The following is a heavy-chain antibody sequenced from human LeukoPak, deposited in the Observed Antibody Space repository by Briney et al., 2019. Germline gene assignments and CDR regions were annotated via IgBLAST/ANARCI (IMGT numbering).Heavy chain of an antibody. CDR1: GYTFTSYG. Sequence: ASVKVSCKASGYTFTSYGISWVRQAPGQGLEWMGWINPNSGGTNYARNFQGRVTMTRDTSISTAYMELSRLRSDDTALYYCARAPYCDSSSCYTGNNWFDPWGQGTLVTVSS. D-gene: IGHD2-2*02. CDR2: INPNSGGT. CDR3: ARAPYCDSSSCYTGNNWFDP. J-gene: IGHJ5*02. V-gene: IGHV1-2*02.